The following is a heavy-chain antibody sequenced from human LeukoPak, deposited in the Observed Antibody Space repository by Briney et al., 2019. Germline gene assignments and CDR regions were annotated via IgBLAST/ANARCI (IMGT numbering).Heavy chain of an antibody. CDR2: ISINSGTI. J-gene: IGHJ3*02. V-gene: IGHV3-48*01. CDR1: GFTFSTCS. D-gene: IGHD2/OR15-2a*01. Sequence: GGSLRLSCAASGFTFSTCSMNWVRQAPGKGLEWISYISINSGTIYYADSVKGRFTISRDNARNSLYLQMNSLRAEDTAVYYCLPLLSRPYVEDGFDIWGQGTMVTVSS. CDR3: LPLLSRPYVEDGFDI.